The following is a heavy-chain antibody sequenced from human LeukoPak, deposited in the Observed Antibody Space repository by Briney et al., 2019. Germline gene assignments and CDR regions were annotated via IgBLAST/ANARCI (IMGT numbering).Heavy chain of an antibody. V-gene: IGHV1-8*01. J-gene: IGHJ6*03. Sequence: ASVKVSCKASGYTFTSYDINWVRQATGQGLEWMGWMNPNSGNTGYAQKFQGRVTMTRNTSISTAYMELSSLRSEDTAVYYCARGHSSGWYVLHPAYYYYYMDVWGKGTTVTISS. D-gene: IGHD6-19*01. CDR3: ARGHSSGWYVLHPAYYYYYMDV. CDR1: GYTFTSYD. CDR2: MNPNSGNT.